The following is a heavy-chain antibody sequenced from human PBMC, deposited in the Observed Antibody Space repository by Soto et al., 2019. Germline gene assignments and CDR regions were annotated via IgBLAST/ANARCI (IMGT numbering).Heavy chain of an antibody. Sequence: QVLLQQWGAGRLKPSETLSLTCAVYGGSFIDYSWGWIRHSPGTGLEWIWEINHSGSANYNPSLKSRVTISVDTSKNQFSLKLYSMTAADAAVYYCARVSNYWSQGTLVTVSS. CDR2: INHSGSA. J-gene: IGHJ4*02. V-gene: IGHV4-34*01. CDR1: GGSFIDYS. CDR3: ARVSNY.